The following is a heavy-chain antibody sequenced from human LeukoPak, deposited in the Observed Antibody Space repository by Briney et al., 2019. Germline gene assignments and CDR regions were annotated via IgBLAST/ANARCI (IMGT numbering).Heavy chain of an antibody. V-gene: IGHV4-59*01. Sequence: PSETLSLTCTVSGGSISSYYWSWIRQPPGKGLEWIGYIYYSGSTNYNPSLKSRVTISVDTSKNQFSLKLSSVTAAGTAVYYCARVDRQRGYDILTGYYDYYYYYGMDVWGQGTTVTVSS. CDR2: IYYSGST. CDR3: ARVDRQRGYDILTGYYDYYYYYGMDV. CDR1: GGSISSYY. J-gene: IGHJ6*02. D-gene: IGHD3-9*01.